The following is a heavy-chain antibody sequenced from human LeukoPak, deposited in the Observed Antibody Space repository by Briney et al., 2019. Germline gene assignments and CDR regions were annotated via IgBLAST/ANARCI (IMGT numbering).Heavy chain of an antibody. J-gene: IGHJ4*02. V-gene: IGHV1-2*06. D-gene: IGHD6-19*01. CDR2: VNPNSGVT. Sequence: ASVKVSCKASGYTFTAYFMHWARQAPGQGLEWMGRVNPNSGVTNSIQKFQGRVTMTRDTSISTAYMELSGLRSDDTAVYYCARQWLPNGYFDYWGQGTLVTVSS. CDR3: ARQWLPNGYFDY. CDR1: GYTFTAYF.